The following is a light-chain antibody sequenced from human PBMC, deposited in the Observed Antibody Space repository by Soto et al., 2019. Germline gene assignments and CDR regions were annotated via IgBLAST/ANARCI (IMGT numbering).Light chain of an antibody. J-gene: IGKJ4*01. CDR1: QSVSSN. CDR2: VAS. V-gene: IGKV3-15*01. CDR3: QQYNVWPLT. Sequence: EIVMTQSPGTLSVSPGERATLYCRASQSVSSNLAWYQQKPGQTPKLLIYVASTRATGIPARFSGSGSGTEFTLTISSLQSEDFAVYYCQQYNVWPLTFGGGTKVEFK.